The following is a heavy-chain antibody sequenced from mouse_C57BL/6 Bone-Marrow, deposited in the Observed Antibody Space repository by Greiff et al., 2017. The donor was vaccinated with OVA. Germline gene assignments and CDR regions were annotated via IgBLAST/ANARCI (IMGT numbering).Heavy chain of an antibody. D-gene: IGHD2-4*01. V-gene: IGHV1-82*01. CDR1: GYAFSSSW. Sequence: VQLVESGPELVKPGASVKISCKASGYAFSSSWMNWVKQRPGKGLEWIGRIYPGDGDTNYNGKFKGKATLTADKSSSTAYMQLSSLTSEDSAVYFCANYDYDEGDFDYWGQGTTLTVSS. J-gene: IGHJ2*01. CDR2: IYPGDGDT. CDR3: ANYDYDEGDFDY.